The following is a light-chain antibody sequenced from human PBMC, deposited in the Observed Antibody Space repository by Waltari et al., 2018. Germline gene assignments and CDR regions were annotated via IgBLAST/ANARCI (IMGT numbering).Light chain of an antibody. J-gene: IGKJ1*01. V-gene: IGKV3-11*01. CDR1: QSVSSH. CDR2: EAS. Sequence: IVLTQSPATLSLSPGDTATLSCRASQSVSSHLAWYQQKPGQAPRLLIYEASKRATGSPARFRGSGVWTGFTLTRHRLKPGDFGVFFCQQRSNWPSFGPGTKVEIK. CDR3: QQRSNWPS.